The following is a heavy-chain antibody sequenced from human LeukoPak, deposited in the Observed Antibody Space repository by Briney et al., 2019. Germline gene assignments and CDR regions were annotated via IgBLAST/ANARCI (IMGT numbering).Heavy chain of an antibody. CDR2: ISSSSSAI. J-gene: IGHJ4*02. CDR1: GFRFSNYS. Sequence: GGSLRLSCVSSGFRFSNYSMNWVRQAPEKGLEWVSYISSSSSAIYYADSVKGRFTISRDNAKNSLYLQMNSLRAEDTAVYYCARGFWSTLGYWGQGTLVTVSS. V-gene: IGHV3-48*01. D-gene: IGHD3-3*01. CDR3: ARGFWSTLGY.